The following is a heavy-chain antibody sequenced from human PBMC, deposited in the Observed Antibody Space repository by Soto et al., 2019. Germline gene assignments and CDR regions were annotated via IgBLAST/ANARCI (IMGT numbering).Heavy chain of an antibody. CDR2: IYFGGST. CDR3: ARQTSLNMWPYYLDD. D-gene: IGHD2-21*01. Sequence: SETLALTCSVSGDSISISRFSWGWILQLSGKGLEWIGSIYFGGSTYYNPSLKSRVTMSVDTSKNQFSLRLSSVTAADTAVYYCARQTSLNMWPYYLDDWAQGTLVTVHS. CDR1: GDSISISRFS. J-gene: IGHJ4*02. V-gene: IGHV4-39*01.